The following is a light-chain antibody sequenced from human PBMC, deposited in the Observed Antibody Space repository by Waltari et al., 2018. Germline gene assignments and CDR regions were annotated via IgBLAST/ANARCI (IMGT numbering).Light chain of an antibody. CDR1: SGNIAANY. J-gene: IGLJ3*02. Sequence: FLLTQPHSVSESPGETVTIPCTRNSGNIAANYVQWFQQRPGRSPTTVIYEDNHRPSRVPDRYSPSVDTSSNSATLTISGLKTEDEADYYCQSYDGTIWVFGGGTKLTVL. V-gene: IGLV6-57*01. CDR2: EDN. CDR3: QSYDGTIWV.